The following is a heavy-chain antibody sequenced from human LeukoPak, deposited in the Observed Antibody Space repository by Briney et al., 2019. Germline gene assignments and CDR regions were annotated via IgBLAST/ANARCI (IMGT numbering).Heavy chain of an antibody. CDR3: AREDIVLMVYAIGWFDP. CDR1: GFTFSSYS. V-gene: IGHV3-48*04. J-gene: IGHJ5*02. Sequence: GGSLRLSCAASGFTFSSYSMNWVRQAPGKGLEWVSYISSSSSTIYYADSVKGRFTISRDNAKNSLYLQMNSLRAEDTAVYYCAREDIVLMVYAIGWFDPWGQGTLVTVSS. D-gene: IGHD2-8*01. CDR2: ISSSSSTI.